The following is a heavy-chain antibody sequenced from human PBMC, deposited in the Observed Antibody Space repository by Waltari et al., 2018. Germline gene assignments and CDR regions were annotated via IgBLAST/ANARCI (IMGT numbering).Heavy chain of an antibody. J-gene: IGHJ6*03. D-gene: IGHD3-10*01. Sequence: QVQLQESGPGLVKPSETLSLTCTVSGGSISSHYWSWIRQPPGKGLEWIGYIYYSGSTNYNPSLKSRVTISVDTSKNQFSLKLSSVTAADTAVYYCARKRQYGSGSYFCYYYMDVWGKGTTVTVSS. CDR2: IYYSGST. CDR1: GGSISSHY. V-gene: IGHV4-59*11. CDR3: ARKRQYGSGSYFCYYYMDV.